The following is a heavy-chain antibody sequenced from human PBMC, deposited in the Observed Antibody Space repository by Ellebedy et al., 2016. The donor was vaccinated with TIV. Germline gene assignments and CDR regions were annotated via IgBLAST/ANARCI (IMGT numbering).Heavy chain of an antibody. CDR2: INPSSGGT. Sequence: ASVKVSCKASGYTFTGNYMHWVRQAPGQGLEGVGWINPSSGGTNYAQKFQGRVTMTRDTSISTAYMELNSLIHDDTAIYFCARDSVVLPGAYFDYWGQGVLVTVSS. CDR1: GYTFTGNY. D-gene: IGHD4-23*01. V-gene: IGHV1-2*02. J-gene: IGHJ4*02. CDR3: ARDSVVLPGAYFDY.